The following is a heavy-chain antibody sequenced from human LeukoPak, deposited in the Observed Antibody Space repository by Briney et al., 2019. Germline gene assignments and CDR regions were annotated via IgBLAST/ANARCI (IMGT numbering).Heavy chain of an antibody. D-gene: IGHD6-6*01. Sequence: SETLSLTCAVYGGSFSGYYWSWIRQPPGKGLEWIGEINHSGSTNYNPSLKSRVAISVDTSKNQFSLKLSSVTAADTAVYYCARGRKLIAARPAGFDYWGQGTLVTVSS. CDR3: ARGRKLIAARPAGFDY. CDR1: GGSFSGYY. J-gene: IGHJ4*02. V-gene: IGHV4-34*01. CDR2: INHSGST.